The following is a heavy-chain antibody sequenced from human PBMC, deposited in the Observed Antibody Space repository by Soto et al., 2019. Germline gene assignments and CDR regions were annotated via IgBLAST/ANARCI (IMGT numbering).Heavy chain of an antibody. CDR2: INHSGST. CDR3: ARGRAVLLWFGELSQFDY. V-gene: IGHV4-34*01. J-gene: IGHJ4*02. D-gene: IGHD3-10*01. Sequence: QVQLQQWGAGLLKPSETLSLTCAVYGGSFSGYYWSWIRQPPGKGLEWIGEINHSGSTNYNPSLKCRVTISVDTSKNHFSLKLSSVTAADTAVYYCARGRAVLLWFGELSQFDYWGQGTLVTVSS. CDR1: GGSFSGYY.